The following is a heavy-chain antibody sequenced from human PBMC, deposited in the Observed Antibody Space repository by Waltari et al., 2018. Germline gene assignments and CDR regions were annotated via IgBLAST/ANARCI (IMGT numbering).Heavy chain of an antibody. Sequence: EVQLVESGGGLVQPGGSLRLSCAVSGFTFSDYWMSWVRQAPGKGLEWVAKIKEDGSGTNYVDSVKGRFTISRDNARNSLFLQMNSLRDEDTAIYYCARASSSSSYDAWGQGTLVTVSS. V-gene: IGHV3-7*04. D-gene: IGHD6-6*01. J-gene: IGHJ5*02. CDR3: ARASSSSSYDA. CDR1: GFTFSDYW. CDR2: IKEDGSGT.